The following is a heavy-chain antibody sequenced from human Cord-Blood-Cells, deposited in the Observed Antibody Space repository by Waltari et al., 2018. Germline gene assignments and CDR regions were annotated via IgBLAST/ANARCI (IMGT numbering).Heavy chain of an antibody. Sequence: VQLVESGGGVVQPGRSLRLSCAASGFTFSSYAMHWVRQAPGKGLEWVAVISYDGSNKYYADSVKGRFTISRDNSKNTLYLQMNSLRAEDTAVYYCARLRWIFEAFDIWGQGTMVTVSS. CDR3: ARLRWIFEAFDI. CDR1: GFTFSSYA. D-gene: IGHD2-2*03. CDR2: ISYDGSNK. J-gene: IGHJ3*02. V-gene: IGHV3-30-3*01.